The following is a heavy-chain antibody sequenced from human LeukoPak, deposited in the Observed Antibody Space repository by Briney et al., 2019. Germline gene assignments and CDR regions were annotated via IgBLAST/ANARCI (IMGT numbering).Heavy chain of an antibody. D-gene: IGHD1-26*01. J-gene: IGHJ4*02. CDR2: IYSGSST. CDR3: VRDLGGRSGH. V-gene: IGHV3-53*01. Sequence: GGSLRLSCAASGFTVSSNYMTWVRQAPGKGLEWVSVIYSGSSTYYADSVKGRFTISRDNAKNTLYLQMNSLRAEDTAVYYCVRDLGGRSGHWGQGTLVTVSS. CDR1: GFTVSSNY.